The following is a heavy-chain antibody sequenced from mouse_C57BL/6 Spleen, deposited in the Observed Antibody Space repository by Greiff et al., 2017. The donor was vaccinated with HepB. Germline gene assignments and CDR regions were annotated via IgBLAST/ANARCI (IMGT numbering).Heavy chain of an antibody. CDR1: GYTFTSYW. Sequence: QVQLQQPGAELVRHGSSVKLSCKASGYTFTSYWMAWVKQRPGQGLEWIGNIYPSDSETHYNQKFKDKATLTVDKSSSTAYMQLSSLTSEDSAVYYSARGGDRTRVWFDYWGQGNLVTVSA. CDR3: ARGGDRTRVWFDY. D-gene: IGHD3-3*01. J-gene: IGHJ3*01. V-gene: IGHV1-61*01. CDR2: IYPSDSET.